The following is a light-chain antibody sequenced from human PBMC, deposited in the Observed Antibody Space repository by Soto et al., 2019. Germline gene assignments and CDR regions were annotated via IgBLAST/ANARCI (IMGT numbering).Light chain of an antibody. Sequence: EIVLTQSPATLSLSPGATATLSCRASQSVSGYIGWYQQKPGQAHRLLIYADSNRATGIPARFSGSGSGTDGTITISSLEPEDFSVYDCQQRYNWPITFGQGTRLEIK. V-gene: IGKV3-11*01. CDR3: QQRYNWPIT. CDR2: ADS. CDR1: QSVSGY. J-gene: IGKJ5*01.